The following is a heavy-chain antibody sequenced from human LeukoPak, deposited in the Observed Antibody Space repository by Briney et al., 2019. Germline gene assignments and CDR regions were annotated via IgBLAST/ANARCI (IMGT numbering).Heavy chain of an antibody. CDR3: ARPPAADPTYNGFNP. Sequence: ASVKVSCKPSGYTFASYGTSCVRQAPGQGLEWMGWISAYNGHTNYAQNFQGRVTMTTDTSTNTAYMELRSLRSDDTAVYYCARPPAADPTYNGFNPWGQGTLVTVSS. CDR1: GYTFASYG. J-gene: IGHJ5*02. V-gene: IGHV1-18*01. CDR2: ISAYNGHT. D-gene: IGHD2-15*01.